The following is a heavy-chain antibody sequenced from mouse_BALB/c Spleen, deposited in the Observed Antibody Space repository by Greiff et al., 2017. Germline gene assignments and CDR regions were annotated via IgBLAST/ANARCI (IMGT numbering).Heavy chain of an antibody. CDR2: INPSSGYT. V-gene: IGHV1-4*01. CDR3: ARYYDYAMDY. J-gene: IGHJ4*01. CDR1: GYTFTSYT. Sequence: QVHVKQSGAELARPGASVKMSCKASGYTFTSYTMHWVKQRPGQGLEWIGYINPSSGYTNYNQKFKDKATLTADKSSSTAYMQLSSLTSEDSAVYYCARYYDYAMDYWGQGTSVTVSS. D-gene: IGHD2-4*01.